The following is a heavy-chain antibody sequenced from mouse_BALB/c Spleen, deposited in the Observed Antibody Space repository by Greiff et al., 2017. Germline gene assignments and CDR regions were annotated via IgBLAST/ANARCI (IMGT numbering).Heavy chain of an antibody. CDR3: ARRATTAMDY. D-gene: IGHD1-2*01. Sequence: EVHLVESGAELVKPGASVKLSCTASGFNIKDTYMHWVKQRPEQGLEWIGRIDPANGNTKYDPKFQGKATITADTSSNTAYLQLSSLTSEDTAVYYCARRATTAMDYWGQGTSVTVSS. CDR2: IDPANGNT. CDR1: GFNIKDTY. V-gene: IGHV14-3*02. J-gene: IGHJ4*01.